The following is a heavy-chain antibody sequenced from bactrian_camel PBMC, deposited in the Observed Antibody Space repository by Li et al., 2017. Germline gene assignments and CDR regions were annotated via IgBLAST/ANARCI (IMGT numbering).Heavy chain of an antibody. CDR2: INSRTDDST. J-gene: IGHJ4*01. Sequence: VQLVESGGGLVQPGGSLRLSCAASGPTASNYDMNWVRQAPGKGLEWVSGINSRTDDSTVHSESVKGRFTISRDNAKNTLYLQMNSLKTEDTAMYYCANLDGHYWGQGTQVTVS. V-gene: IGHV3S40*01. CDR3: ANLDGHY. CDR1: GPTASNYD.